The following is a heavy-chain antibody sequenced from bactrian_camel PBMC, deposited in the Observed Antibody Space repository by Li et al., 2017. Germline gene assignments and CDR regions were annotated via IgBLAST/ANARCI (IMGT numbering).Heavy chain of an antibody. J-gene: IGHJ7*01. CDR2: IYRGDSDPP. V-gene: IGHV3S63*01. CDR1: GYIAGHTC. D-gene: IGHD5*01. Sequence: HVQLVESGGGSVQAGGSLKLSCVASGYIAGHTCMGWFRQRPGEEREGLATIYRGDSDPPRYADSAKGRFTISQDNGKATVYLQMNSLRPEDTAMYYCAADKFVCIQGLLWVGSPPHYGLDYWGKGTQVTVS.